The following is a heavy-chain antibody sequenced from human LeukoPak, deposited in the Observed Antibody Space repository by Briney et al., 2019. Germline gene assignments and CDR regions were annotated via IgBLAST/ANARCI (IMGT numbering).Heavy chain of an antibody. CDR3: AKDPGAGFWSGYYWFDH. CDR1: GGSLTNYY. J-gene: IGHJ5*02. CDR2: MYYSGST. V-gene: IGHV4-59*01. Sequence: SETLSLTCTVSGGSLTNYYWSWIRQPPGKGLECIGYMYYSGSTNYNPSLKSRVTISVDTSKNQFSLNLSSVTAADTAVYYCAKDPGAGFWSGYYWFDHWGQGTLVTVSS. D-gene: IGHD3-3*01.